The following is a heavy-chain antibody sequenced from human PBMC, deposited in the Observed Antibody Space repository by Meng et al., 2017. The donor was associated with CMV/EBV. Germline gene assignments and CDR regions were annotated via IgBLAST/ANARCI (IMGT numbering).Heavy chain of an antibody. CDR2: INSDGRST. J-gene: IGHJ6*02. V-gene: IGHV3-74*01. CDR3: ARVGSSDFWSGYYPTETTYYYYYGMDV. CDR1: GFTFSSYG. Sequence: GESLKISCAASGFTFSSYGMHWVRQAPGKGLVWVSRINSDGRSTSYADSVKGRFTISRDNAKNTLYLQMNSLRAEDTAVYYCARVGSSDFWSGYYPTETTYYYYYGMDVWGQGTTVTVSS. D-gene: IGHD3-3*01.